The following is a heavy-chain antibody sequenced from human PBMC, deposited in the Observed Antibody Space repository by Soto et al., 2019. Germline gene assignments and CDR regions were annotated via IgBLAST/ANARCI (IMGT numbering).Heavy chain of an antibody. D-gene: IGHD4-17*01. CDR2: ISSDGNDK. CDR1: GFTFSNYG. J-gene: IGHJ3*02. V-gene: IGHV3-30*03. CDR3: ARDLSGDYGALDT. Sequence: PGGSLRLSCAASGFTFSNYGMHWVRQAPGKGLEWVTTISSDGNDKYYAGSVKGRFTISRDNSKNTLYLQMNSLRAEDTAVYYCARDLSGDYGALDTWGQGTMVTV.